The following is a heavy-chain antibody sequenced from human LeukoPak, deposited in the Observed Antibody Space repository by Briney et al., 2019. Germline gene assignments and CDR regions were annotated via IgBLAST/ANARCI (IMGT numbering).Heavy chain of an antibody. J-gene: IGHJ6*02. D-gene: IGHD2-2*01. CDR2: AGXXNT. V-gene: IGHV1-3*01. Sequence: AGXXNTKYSQKFQGRVTITRDTSASTAYMELSSLRSEDTAVYYCARDGDIVVVPALIYYYYGMDVWGQGTTVTVSS. CDR3: ARDGDIVVVPALIYYYYGMDV.